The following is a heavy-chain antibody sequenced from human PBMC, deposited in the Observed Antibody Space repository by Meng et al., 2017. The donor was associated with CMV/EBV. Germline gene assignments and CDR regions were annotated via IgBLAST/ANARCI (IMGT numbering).Heavy chain of an antibody. Sequence: GSFRGYYWSWLRQPPGKGLEWIGELNHSGSTNYNPSLKSRVTISVDTSKNQFSLKLSSVTAADTAVYYCARGRYCSSTSCPRGYFELWGRGTLVTVSS. CDR1: GSFRGYY. CDR2: LNHSGST. CDR3: ARGRYCSSTSCPRGYFEL. J-gene: IGHJ2*01. D-gene: IGHD2-2*01. V-gene: IGHV4-34*01.